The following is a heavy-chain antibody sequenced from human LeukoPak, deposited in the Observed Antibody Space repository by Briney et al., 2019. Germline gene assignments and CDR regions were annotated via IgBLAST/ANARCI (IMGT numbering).Heavy chain of an antibody. V-gene: IGHV5-51*01. J-gene: IGHJ5*02. CDR2: IYPGDSDT. CDR3: ARTPDSSGKNWFDP. Sequence: GESLKISCKGSGYSFTTYWIAWVRQMPGKGLEWMGIIYPGDSDTRYSPSFQGQVSVSVDKSISTAYLQWSSLKASDTAMYYCARTPDSSGKNWFDPWGQGTLVTVSS. CDR1: GYSFTTYW. D-gene: IGHD3-22*01.